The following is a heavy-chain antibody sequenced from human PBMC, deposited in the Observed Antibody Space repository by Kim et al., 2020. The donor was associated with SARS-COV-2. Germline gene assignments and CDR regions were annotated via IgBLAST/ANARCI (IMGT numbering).Heavy chain of an antibody. CDR3: ARDLLGTTVTTSLPNFDY. J-gene: IGHJ4*02. D-gene: IGHD4-17*01. CDR2: IIPIFGTA. Sequence: SVKVSCKASGGTFSSYAISWVRQAPGQGLEWMGGIIPIFGTANYAQKFQGRVTITADESTSTAYMELSSLRSEDTAVYYCARDLLGTTVTTSLPNFDYWGQGTLVTVSS. CDR1: GGTFSSYA. V-gene: IGHV1-69*13.